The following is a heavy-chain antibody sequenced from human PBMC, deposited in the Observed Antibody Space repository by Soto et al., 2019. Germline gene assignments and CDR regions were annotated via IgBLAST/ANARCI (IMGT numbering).Heavy chain of an antibody. J-gene: IGHJ4*02. CDR3: ARGHSNSCDY. Sequence: EVQLVESGGGLVQPGGSLRLSCEASGFTFGNYWMNWVRLTPGKGLEWVANIKPDGGEQYYVDSVKGRFTISRDNAKDSLYLQMSSLRGDDTAVYYCARGHSNSCDYWGQGTLVTVSS. V-gene: IGHV3-7*04. CDR2: IKPDGGEQ. CDR1: GFTFGNYW. D-gene: IGHD5-18*01.